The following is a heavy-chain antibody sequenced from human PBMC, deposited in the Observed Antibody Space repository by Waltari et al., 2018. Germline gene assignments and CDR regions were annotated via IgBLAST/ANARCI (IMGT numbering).Heavy chain of an antibody. CDR1: GYTFTSYD. CDR3: ARGYSYAHFGYYGMDV. Sequence: QVQLVQSGAEVKKPGASVKVSCKASGYTFTSYDINWVRQATGQGLEWMGWMNPTSGNTGYAQKFQGRVTMTRNTSISTAYMELSSLRSEDTAVYYCARGYSYAHFGYYGMDVWGQGTTVTVSS. J-gene: IGHJ6*02. D-gene: IGHD5-18*01. CDR2: MNPTSGNT. V-gene: IGHV1-8*02.